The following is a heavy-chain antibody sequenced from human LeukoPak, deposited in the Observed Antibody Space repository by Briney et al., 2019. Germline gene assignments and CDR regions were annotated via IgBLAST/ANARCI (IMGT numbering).Heavy chain of an antibody. CDR3: ARGDGYSYGQPYFDY. Sequence: SETLSLTCTVSGGSISSYYWSWIRQPAGKGLEWIGRIYNSGSTTYNPSLKSRVTMSVDTSKNQFSLKLSSVTAADTAVYYCARGDGYSYGQPYFDYWGQGTLVTVSS. CDR1: GGSISSYY. D-gene: IGHD5-18*01. V-gene: IGHV4-4*07. J-gene: IGHJ4*02. CDR2: IYNSGST.